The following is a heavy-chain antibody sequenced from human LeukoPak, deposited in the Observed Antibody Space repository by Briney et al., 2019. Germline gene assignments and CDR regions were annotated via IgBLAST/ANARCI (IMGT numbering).Heavy chain of an antibody. J-gene: IGHJ6*01. Sequence: GEALKISFKGSGYRFTTYWIGWGRPRPGKGVGWMGIIYPGDSDTRYSPSFQGQVTISADKSISTAYLQWSSLKASDTAMYYCARHLDTAMVTRYYGMDVWGQGTTVTVSS. V-gene: IGHV5-51*01. CDR1: GYRFTTYW. CDR3: ARHLDTAMVTRYYGMDV. CDR2: IYPGDSDT. D-gene: IGHD5-18*01.